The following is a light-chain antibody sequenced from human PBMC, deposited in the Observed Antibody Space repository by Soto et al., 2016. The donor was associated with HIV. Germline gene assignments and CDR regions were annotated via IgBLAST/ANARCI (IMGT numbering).Light chain of an antibody. CDR2: KNT. CDR3: QSADFIGLYVL. CDR1: ALPRQY. Sequence: YELTQPPSVSVSPGQTATITCSGDALPRQYAFWYQQKPGQAPVMIVSKNTERPSGVPERFSGSTSGTTITLTISRVQAEDEADYYCQSADFIGLYVLFGGGTTLTVL. V-gene: IGLV3-25*03. J-gene: IGLJ2*01.